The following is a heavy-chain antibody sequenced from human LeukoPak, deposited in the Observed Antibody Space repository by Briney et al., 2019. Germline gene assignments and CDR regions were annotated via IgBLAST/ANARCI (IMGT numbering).Heavy chain of an antibody. Sequence: GGSLRLSCAASGFTFGSYGMTWVRQAPGQGLEWVAGIIGDGESTNYADSVKGRFTISRVNDKNTLYLQMNGLRVGDTAVYYCAKAPFFYYDSSGYLTHWGQGTLVTVSS. J-gene: IGHJ4*02. CDR1: GFTFGSYG. CDR2: IIGDGEST. D-gene: IGHD3-22*01. V-gene: IGHV3-23*01. CDR3: AKAPFFYYDSSGYLTH.